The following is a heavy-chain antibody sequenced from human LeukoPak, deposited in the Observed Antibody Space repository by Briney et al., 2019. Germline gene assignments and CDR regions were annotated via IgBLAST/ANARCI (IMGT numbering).Heavy chain of an antibody. Sequence: ASVKVSCKASGYTFTTYGISWVRQAPGQGLEWMGWISPYNGNTHYPQKLQGRVTMTTDTSTSTAYMELRSLRSDDTAVYYCARDDYYGSGSYRPHGMDVWGQGTTVTVSS. CDR2: ISPYNGNT. D-gene: IGHD3-10*01. CDR3: ARDDYYGSGSYRPHGMDV. V-gene: IGHV1-18*01. CDR1: GYTFTTYG. J-gene: IGHJ6*02.